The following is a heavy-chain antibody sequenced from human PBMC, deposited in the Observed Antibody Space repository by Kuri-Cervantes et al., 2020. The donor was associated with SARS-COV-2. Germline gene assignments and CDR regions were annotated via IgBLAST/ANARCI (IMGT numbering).Heavy chain of an antibody. CDR2: IYTSGST. Sequence: SETLSLTCTVSGGSISSYYWSWIRQPAGKGLEWIGRIYTSGSTNYNPSLKSRVTISVDTSKNQFSLKLSSVTAADTAVYYCARYITMVRGVIITSSRFDPWGQGTLVTVSS. D-gene: IGHD3-10*01. CDR1: GGSISSYY. CDR3: ARYITMVRGVIITSSRFDP. J-gene: IGHJ5*02. V-gene: IGHV4-4*07.